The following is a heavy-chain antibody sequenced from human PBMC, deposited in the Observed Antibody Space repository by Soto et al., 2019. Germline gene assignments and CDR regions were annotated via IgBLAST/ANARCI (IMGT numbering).Heavy chain of an antibody. D-gene: IGHD6-6*01. J-gene: IGHJ5*02. CDR1: GGSFSGYY. CDR2: IKHSGST. Sequence: SETLSLTCAVYGGSFSGYYWSWIRQPPGKGLEWIGEIKHSGSTNYNPSLKSRVTISVDTSKNQFSLKLSSVTAADTAVYYCARGVGYSSSSWFDPWGQGTLVTVSS. V-gene: IGHV4-34*01. CDR3: ARGVGYSSSSWFDP.